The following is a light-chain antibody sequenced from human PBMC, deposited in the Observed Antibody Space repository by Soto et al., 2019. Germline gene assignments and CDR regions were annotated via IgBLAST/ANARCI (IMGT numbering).Light chain of an antibody. CDR1: QSISSW. CDR3: QHYNTYPWT. CDR2: KAS. J-gene: IGKJ1*01. V-gene: IGKV1-5*03. Sequence: DIQMTQSPSILSASVGDRVTITCRASQSISSWLAWYQQKPGKAPNLLIHKASHLESGVPSRFSGSGSGTEFTLTISSLQPGDFATYYGQHYNTYPWTFGQGTKVEIK.